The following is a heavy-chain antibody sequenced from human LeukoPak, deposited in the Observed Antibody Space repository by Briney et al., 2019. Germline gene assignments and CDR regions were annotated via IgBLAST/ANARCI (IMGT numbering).Heavy chain of an antibody. Sequence: GGSLRLSCAASGFTFDDYAMHWVRQAPGKGLEWASGISSNSENRGYAESVKGRFTISRDDAKNSLFLQMNSLKTEDTALYYCAKDIGFGITMFRAMDVWGKGTTVTISS. D-gene: IGHD3-10*01. CDR2: ISSNSENR. V-gene: IGHV3-9*01. CDR3: AKDIGFGITMFRAMDV. CDR1: GFTFDDYA. J-gene: IGHJ6*04.